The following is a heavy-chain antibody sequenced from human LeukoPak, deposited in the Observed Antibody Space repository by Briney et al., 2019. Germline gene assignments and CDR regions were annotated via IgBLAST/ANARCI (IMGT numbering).Heavy chain of an antibody. D-gene: IGHD3-22*01. CDR2: IYPGDSDT. Sequence: GESLKISCKGSGYSFTSYWIGWVRQMPGKGLEWMGIIYPGDSDTRYSPSFQGQVTISADKSISTAYLQWSSLKASDTAMYYCARATRYYYDSSGYQYYFDYWGQGTLVTVSS. V-gene: IGHV5-51*01. J-gene: IGHJ4*02. CDR1: GYSFTSYW. CDR3: ARATRYYYDSSGYQYYFDY.